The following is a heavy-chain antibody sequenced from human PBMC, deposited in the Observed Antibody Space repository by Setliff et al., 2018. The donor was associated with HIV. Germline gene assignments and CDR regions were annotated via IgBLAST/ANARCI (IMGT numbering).Heavy chain of an antibody. J-gene: IGHJ6*03. V-gene: IGHV3-7*03. CDR1: GFTFSAHQ. Sequence: PGGSLRLSCAASGFTFSAHQMSWVRQPPGKGLEWVANIKADGTDKYYVDSVKGRFAISRDSSKNSLYLQMDSLRAEDTAVYYCARVVDTSGGYWGSFYRYMDVWGKGTTVTVSS. D-gene: IGHD3-10*01. CDR3: ARVVDTSGGYWGSFYRYMDV. CDR2: IKADGTDK.